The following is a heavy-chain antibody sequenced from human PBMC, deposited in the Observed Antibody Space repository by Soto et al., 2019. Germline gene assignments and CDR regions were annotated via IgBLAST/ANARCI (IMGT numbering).Heavy chain of an antibody. V-gene: IGHV5-51*01. J-gene: IGHJ6*02. CDR3: VRLNTAMVRYFYGMDV. D-gene: IGHD5-18*01. Sequence: PGESLKISCKGSGYTFTTYWIGWVRQMPGKGLEWIGIIYPGDSETRYSPSFQGQVTVSADKSISTAYLQWSSLKASDTAMYYCVRLNTAMVRYFYGMDVWGQGTTVTVSS. CDR2: IYPGDSET. CDR1: GYTFTTYW.